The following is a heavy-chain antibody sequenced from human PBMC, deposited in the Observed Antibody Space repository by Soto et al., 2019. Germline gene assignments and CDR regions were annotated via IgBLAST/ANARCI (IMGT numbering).Heavy chain of an antibody. CDR1: GGTFSSYT. J-gene: IGHJ6*02. D-gene: IGHD5-18*01. Sequence: QVQLVQSGAEVKKPGSSVKVSCKASGGTFSSYTISWVRQAPGQGLEWMGRIIPILGIANYAQTVQGRVTITADKSTSTAYMELSSLRSEDTAVYYCARALGYSYGSYYYYGMDVWGQGTTVTVAS. CDR3: ARALGYSYGSYYYYGMDV. V-gene: IGHV1-69*02. CDR2: IIPILGIA.